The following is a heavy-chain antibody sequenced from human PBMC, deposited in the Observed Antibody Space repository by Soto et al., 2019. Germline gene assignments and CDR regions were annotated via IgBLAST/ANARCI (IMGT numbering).Heavy chain of an antibody. D-gene: IGHD3-22*01. J-gene: IGHJ5*02. CDR2: IYHSGRT. Sequence: TLSLTCAVSGGSISSSNWWSWVRQPPGKGLEWIGEIYHSGRTNYNPSLKSRVTISVDKSKNQFSLKLSSVTAADTAAYYCARDNYYDSRLNWFDPWGQGTLVTVSS. CDR3: ARDNYYDSRLNWFDP. CDR1: GGSISSSNW. V-gene: IGHV4-4*02.